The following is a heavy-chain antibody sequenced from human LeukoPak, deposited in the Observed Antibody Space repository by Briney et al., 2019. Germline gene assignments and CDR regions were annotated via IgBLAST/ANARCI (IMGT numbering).Heavy chain of an antibody. Sequence: QPGGSLRLSCAASGFTLSNYWMHWGRQAPGKGLVWVSRINSDGSSTTSADSVKGRFTISRDNAKNTLYLQMNSLRAEDTAVYYCAKGGATVIDYWGQGTLVTVSS. CDR3: AKGGATVIDY. CDR2: INSDGSST. V-gene: IGHV3-74*01. D-gene: IGHD4-17*01. CDR1: GFTLSNYW. J-gene: IGHJ4*02.